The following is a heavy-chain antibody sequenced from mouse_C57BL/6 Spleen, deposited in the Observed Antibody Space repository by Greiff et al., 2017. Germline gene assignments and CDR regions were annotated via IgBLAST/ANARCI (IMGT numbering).Heavy chain of an antibody. CDR3: ARGEDDGYPYWYFDV. CDR2: INPNNGGT. CDR1: GYTFTDYN. V-gene: IGHV1-18*01. J-gene: IGHJ1*03. D-gene: IGHD2-3*01. Sequence: VHVKQSGPELVKPGASVKIPCKASGYTFTDYNMDWVKQSHGKSLEWIGDINPNNGGTIYNQKFKGKATLTVDKSSSTAYMELRSLTSEDTAVYYCARGEDDGYPYWYFDVWGTGTTVTVSS.